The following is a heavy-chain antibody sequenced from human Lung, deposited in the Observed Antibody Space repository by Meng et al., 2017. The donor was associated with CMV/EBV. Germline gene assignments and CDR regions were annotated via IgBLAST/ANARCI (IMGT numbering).Heavy chain of an antibody. CDR2: IKSKTDGGTT. CDR3: TTGAGTMIVVYDY. CDR1: GFTFSNAW. V-gene: IGHV3-15*01. Sequence: LXCAASGFTFSNAWMSWVRQAPGKGLEWVGRIKSKTDGGTTDYAAPVKGRFTISRDDSKNTLYLQMNSLKTEDTAVYYCTTGAGTMIVVYDYWGQGTLVTVSS. D-gene: IGHD3-22*01. J-gene: IGHJ4*02.